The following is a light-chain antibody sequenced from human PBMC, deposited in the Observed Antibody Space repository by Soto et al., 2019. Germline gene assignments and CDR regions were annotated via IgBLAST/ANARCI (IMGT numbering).Light chain of an antibody. CDR3: NSYTSSSTPWM. V-gene: IGLV2-14*02. Sequence: QSALTQPASVSGSPGQSITISCTGTSSDVGGSGLVSWYQQHPGKAPKLMISEVSNRPSGVSNRFSGSKSGNTASLTISGLQAEDEADYYCNSYTSSSTPWMFGGGTKLTVL. CDR1: SSDVGGSGL. CDR2: EVS. J-gene: IGLJ3*02.